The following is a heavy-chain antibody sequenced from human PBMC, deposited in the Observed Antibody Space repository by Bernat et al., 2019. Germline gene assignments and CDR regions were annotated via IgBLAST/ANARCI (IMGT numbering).Heavy chain of an antibody. J-gene: IGHJ4*02. V-gene: IGHV3-72*01. CDR1: GFSFSDHY. Sequence: EVQLVESGGGLVQPGGSLRLSCEASGFSFSDHYMDWVRQAPGKGLEWFGRIRNKANSYTTEYSASVKGRVTISRDDSKNSLFLQMNSLRAEDTAVYYCTRVKGYGPDYWGQGTLVTVSS. D-gene: IGHD6-13*01. CDR2: IRNKANSYTT. CDR3: TRVKGYGPDY.